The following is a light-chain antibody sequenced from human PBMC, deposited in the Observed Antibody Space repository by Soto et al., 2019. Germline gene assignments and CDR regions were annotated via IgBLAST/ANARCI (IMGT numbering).Light chain of an antibody. CDR2: EVT. CDR1: SGDIGSYNR. J-gene: IGLJ1*01. CDR3: SSYTNSNTRACV. Sequence: QLVLTQPASVSGSPGQSITISCTGTSGDIGSYNRVSWYQQHPGKAPKLIIYEVTDRPSGVSNRFSGSKSGNTASLTITGLQAEDEAEYYCSSYTNSNTRACVFGTGTKLTVL. V-gene: IGLV2-14*01.